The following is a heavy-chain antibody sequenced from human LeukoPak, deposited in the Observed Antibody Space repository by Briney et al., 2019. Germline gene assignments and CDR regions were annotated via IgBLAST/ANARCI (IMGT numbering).Heavy chain of an antibody. CDR3: ARSGYSSGWYLAY. J-gene: IGHJ4*02. D-gene: IGHD6-19*01. Sequence: GGSLRLSCAASGFTFSSYWMTWVRQAPGKGLQWVANIDQYGSEKYYVDSVKGRFTISRDNAKNSVHLQMNSLRAEDTAVYYCARSGYSSGWYLAYWGQGTLVTVSS. V-gene: IGHV3-7*05. CDR1: GFTFSSYW. CDR2: IDQYGSEK.